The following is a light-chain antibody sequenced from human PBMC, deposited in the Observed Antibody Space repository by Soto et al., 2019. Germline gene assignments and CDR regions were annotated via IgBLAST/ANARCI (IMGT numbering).Light chain of an antibody. V-gene: IGKV3-15*01. CDR2: DAS. CDR3: HQRSKWPPT. Sequence: EIVMTQSPATLSVSPGETATAPCRASQSVRSNLAWYQQKPGQAPRLLIYDASTRATGIPARFSGSGSGTEFTLTISSLEPEDFAVYYCHQRSKWPPTFGGGTK. J-gene: IGKJ4*01. CDR1: QSVRSN.